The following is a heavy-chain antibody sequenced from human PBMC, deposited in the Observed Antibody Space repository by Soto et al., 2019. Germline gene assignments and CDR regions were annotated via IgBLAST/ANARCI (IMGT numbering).Heavy chain of an antibody. D-gene: IGHD2-2*01. CDR3: AREDSIIIPAVSDF. Sequence: GGSLRLSCTVSGFAFNNYGINWVRQAPGKGLEWVSTISKSDYTYYSDSVKGRFTISRDNAKNSVSLQMNTLRVEDTAVYYCAREDSIIIPAVSDFWGQGTLVTVSS. CDR2: ISKSDYT. J-gene: IGHJ4*02. CDR1: GFAFNNYG. V-gene: IGHV3-21*01.